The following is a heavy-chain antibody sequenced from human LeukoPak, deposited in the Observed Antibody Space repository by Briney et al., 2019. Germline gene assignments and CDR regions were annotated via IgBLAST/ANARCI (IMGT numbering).Heavy chain of an antibody. CDR2: IIPILGIA. D-gene: IGHD6-19*01. J-gene: IGHJ4*02. V-gene: IGHV1-69*04. CDR3: ARGARRAVAGADFDY. Sequence: GSSVKVSCKASGGTFSSYAISWVRQAPGQGLEWMGRIIPILGIANYAQKFQGRVTITADKSTSTAYMELSSLRSEDTAVYYCARGARRAVAGADFDYWGQGTLVTVSS. CDR1: GGTFSSYA.